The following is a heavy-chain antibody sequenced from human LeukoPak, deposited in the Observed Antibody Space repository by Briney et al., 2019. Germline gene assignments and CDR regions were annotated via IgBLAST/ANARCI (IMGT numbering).Heavy chain of an antibody. CDR2: ISSSSSYI. CDR1: GFTFSSYS. D-gene: IGHD5-24*01. Sequence: PGGSLRLSCAASGFTFSSYSMNWVRQAPGKGLEWVSSISSSSSYIYYADSVKGRFTISRDNAKNSLYLQMNSLRAEDTAVYYCARELPGDEMATFDYWGQGTLVTVSS. CDR3: ARELPGDEMATFDY. J-gene: IGHJ4*02. V-gene: IGHV3-21*01.